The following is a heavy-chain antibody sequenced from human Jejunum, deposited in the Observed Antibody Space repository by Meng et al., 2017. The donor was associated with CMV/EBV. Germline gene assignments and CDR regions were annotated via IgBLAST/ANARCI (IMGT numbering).Heavy chain of an antibody. CDR1: AGPISGYY. D-gene: IGHD1-26*01. J-gene: IGHJ5*02. CDR3: ARESGSYYWFDP. Sequence: QVQLRGSGPGLVKPSETLSLTCFVSAGPISGYYWSWIRQPAGKGLEWIGRIYTSGSTHYNPSLKSRLTMSVDLAKNQISLKLSSVTAADTAVYYCARESGSYYWFDPWGQGTLVTVSS. V-gene: IGHV4-4*07. CDR2: IYTSGST.